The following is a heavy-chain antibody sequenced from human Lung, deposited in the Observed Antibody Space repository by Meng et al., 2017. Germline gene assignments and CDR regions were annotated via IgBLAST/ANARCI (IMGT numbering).Heavy chain of an antibody. CDR1: GGSISTFF. CDR3: ARGFRGSTSFQYGLDV. V-gene: IGHV4-59*01. CDR2: VYYTGSS. J-gene: IGHJ6*02. Sequence: SETLSLTCTVSGGSISTFFWNWIRQSPQKGLEWIGYVYYTGSSKYSPSLESRLTLSVDTTKNELSLRLNSVTAADTAIYYCARGFRGSTSFQYGLDVWGQGTTVTVSS. D-gene: IGHD2-2*01.